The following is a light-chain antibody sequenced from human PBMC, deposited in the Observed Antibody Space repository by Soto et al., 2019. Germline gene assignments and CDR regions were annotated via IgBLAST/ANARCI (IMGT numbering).Light chain of an antibody. CDR1: QDISNY. J-gene: IGKJ4*01. CDR2: DAS. Sequence: DIQMTQSPSCLSASVGDRVTITCQASQDISNYLNWYQQKPGKAPKLLIYDASNLETGVPSRFSGSGSETDFTFTISSLQPEDIATYYCQQYDNLPLTFGGGTKVEIK. V-gene: IGKV1-33*01. CDR3: QQYDNLPLT.